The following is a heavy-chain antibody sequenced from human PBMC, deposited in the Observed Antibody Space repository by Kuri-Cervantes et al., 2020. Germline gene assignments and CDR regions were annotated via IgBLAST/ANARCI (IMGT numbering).Heavy chain of an antibody. D-gene: IGHD3-3*01. CDR2: INHSGST. CDR1: GGSFSGYY. Sequence: SQTLSLTCAVYGGSFSGYYWSWIRQPPGKGLEWIGEINHSGSTNYNPSLKSRVTISVDTSKNQFSLKLSSVTAADTAVYYCARVLSEKSYYDLWSGYRDPFSYYYMDVWGKGTTVTVSS. V-gene: IGHV4-34*01. CDR3: ARVLSEKSYYDLWSGYRDPFSYYYMDV. J-gene: IGHJ6*03.